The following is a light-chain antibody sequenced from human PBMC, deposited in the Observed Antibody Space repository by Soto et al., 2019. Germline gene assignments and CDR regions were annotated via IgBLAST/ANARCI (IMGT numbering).Light chain of an antibody. J-gene: IGKJ1*01. CDR1: QSLSSW. CDR3: QHYNSYSEA. CDR2: DAS. V-gene: IGKV1-5*01. Sequence: DIQMTQSPSTLPASVGDRVTITCRASQSLSSWLAWYQQKPGKAPKLLIYDASSLESGVPSRFSGSGSGTEFTLTISSLQPDDFATYYCQHYNSYSEAFGQGTKVDIK.